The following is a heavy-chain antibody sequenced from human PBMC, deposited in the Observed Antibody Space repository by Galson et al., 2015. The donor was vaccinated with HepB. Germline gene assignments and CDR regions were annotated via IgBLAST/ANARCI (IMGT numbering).Heavy chain of an antibody. CDR1: SGSFSGYF. V-gene: IGHV4-34*01. D-gene: IGHD3-3*02. J-gene: IGHJ6*02. Sequence: SETLSLTCAVYSGSFSGYFWGWIRQPPGKGLEGIGEINHIGRTNYTPSFKSRATIYVDASKNQFSLRLSYVTAADTALYYCARGPHFCIDASCSSSYYYYGMYVWGQGTTVTVSS. CDR3: ARGPHFCIDASCSSSYYYYGMYV. CDR2: INHIGRT.